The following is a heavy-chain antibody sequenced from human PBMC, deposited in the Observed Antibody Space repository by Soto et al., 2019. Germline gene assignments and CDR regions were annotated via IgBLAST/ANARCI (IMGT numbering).Heavy chain of an antibody. Sequence: EVHLVESGGGLVQPGGSLRLSCAGSGFTCSGCWLSWVRQAPGRGLQWVANIKPDGREQCYVDSVKGRFTISRDDAKNSMYLQMNSLSAEDTAIYYCTSFGMANYWGQGIRVTVSS. CDR1: GFTCSGCW. CDR3: TSFGMANY. J-gene: IGHJ4*02. D-gene: IGHD3-16*01. V-gene: IGHV3-7*05. CDR2: IKPDGREQ.